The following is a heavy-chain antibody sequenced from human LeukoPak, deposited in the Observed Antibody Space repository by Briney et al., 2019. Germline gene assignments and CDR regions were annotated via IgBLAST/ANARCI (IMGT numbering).Heavy chain of an antibody. CDR2: ISDGSSTI. Sequence: YNLNWVRXXPGKGLEWVSYISDGSSTIYYADSVRGRFTISRDNAKNSLYLQINSLRDEDTAVYYCARETVGLDYWGQGTLVTVSS. J-gene: IGHJ4*02. V-gene: IGHV3-48*02. CDR1: YN. CDR3: ARETVGLDY. D-gene: IGHD4-23*01.